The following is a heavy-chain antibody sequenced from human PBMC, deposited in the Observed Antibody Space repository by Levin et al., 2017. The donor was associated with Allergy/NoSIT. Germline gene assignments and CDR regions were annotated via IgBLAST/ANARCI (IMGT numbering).Heavy chain of an antibody. CDR1: GFTFSNSA. CDR2: VSAGVLIT. Sequence: LSLTCAASGFTFSNSAMTWVRQAPGKGLEWVSTVSAGVLITYYADSVKGRFTISRDNSKNTLYLQMNSLSADDTAVYYCAKESYTSSRVDYWGQGTLVTVSS. V-gene: IGHV3-23*01. J-gene: IGHJ4*02. CDR3: AKESYTSSRVDY. D-gene: IGHD6-13*01.